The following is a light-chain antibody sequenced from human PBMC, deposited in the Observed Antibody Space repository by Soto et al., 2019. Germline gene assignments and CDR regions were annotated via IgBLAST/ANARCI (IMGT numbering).Light chain of an antibody. CDR1: QSIDNW. V-gene: IGKV1-5*03. Sequence: DIPMTQSPSTLSASVGDRVTITCRASQSIDNWLAWYQQKPGKAPKLLIYEASSLESGVPSRFSGSGSGTEFTLTISSLQPDDFATYYCQQYNSYSTFGQGTKVEIK. CDR3: QQYNSYST. CDR2: EAS. J-gene: IGKJ1*01.